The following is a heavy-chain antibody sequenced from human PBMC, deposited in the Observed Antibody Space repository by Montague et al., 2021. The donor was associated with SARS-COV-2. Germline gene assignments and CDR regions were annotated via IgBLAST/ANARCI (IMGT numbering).Heavy chain of an antibody. CDR3: ARHWGIAAAGN. V-gene: IGHV4-39*01. CDR2: INYSGTT. CDR1: GSSVRSYY. D-gene: IGHD6-13*01. J-gene: IGHJ4*02. Sequence: SETLSLTCIVSGSSVRSYYWSWIRQSPGKGLEWIGAINYSGTTYYNPSLKSRVTISLDTAKNQFSLKMTSVTAADTAVYYCARHWGIAAAGNWGQGTLVTVSS.